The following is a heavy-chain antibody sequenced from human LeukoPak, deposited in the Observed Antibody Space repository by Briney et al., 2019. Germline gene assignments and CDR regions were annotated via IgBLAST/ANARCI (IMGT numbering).Heavy chain of an antibody. J-gene: IGHJ4*02. D-gene: IGHD2-2*01. CDR2: ISGSGGST. CDR1: GFTFRSYA. Sequence: GGSLRLSCAASGFTFRSYAMGWVRQAPGKGLEWVSAISGSGGSTYYADSVKGRFTISRDNSKNTLYLQMNSLRAEDTAVYYCAKDAPVNIVVVPAANSWGQGTLVTVSS. CDR3: AKDAPVNIVVVPAANS. V-gene: IGHV3-23*01.